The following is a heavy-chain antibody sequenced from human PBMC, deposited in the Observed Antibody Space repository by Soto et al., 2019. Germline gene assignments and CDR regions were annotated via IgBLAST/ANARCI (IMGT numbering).Heavy chain of an antibody. D-gene: IGHD5-12*01. CDR3: ATPCNDGYNSWFDP. J-gene: IGHJ5*02. V-gene: IGHV3-11*01. CDR2: ISESGSDI. Sequence: QVQLVESGGGLVKPGGSLRLSCAASGFTFSDTYMTWIRQVPGTGLEWISHISESGSDIYYADSVKGRFTISRDNAKKSLYLKRNTLKPEASAFYYCATPCNDGYNSWFDPGGQGPLVAVPP. CDR1: GFTFSDTY.